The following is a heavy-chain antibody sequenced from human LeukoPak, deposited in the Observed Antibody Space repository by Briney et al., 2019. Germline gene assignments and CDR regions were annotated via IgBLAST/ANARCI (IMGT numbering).Heavy chain of an antibody. Sequence: GGSLRLSCAASGFTFSSYGMHWVRQAPGKGLEWVSGISWNSGSIGYADSVKGRFTISRDNAKNSLYLQMNSLRAEDTALYYCAKDFIVGATISAFDIWGQGTMVTVSS. CDR3: AKDFIVGATISAFDI. CDR2: ISWNSGSI. J-gene: IGHJ3*02. CDR1: GFTFSSYG. V-gene: IGHV3-9*01. D-gene: IGHD1-26*01.